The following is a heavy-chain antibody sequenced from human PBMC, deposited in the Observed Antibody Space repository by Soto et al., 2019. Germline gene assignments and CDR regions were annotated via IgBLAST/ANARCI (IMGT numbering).Heavy chain of an antibody. CDR1: RASIYTYS. D-gene: IGHD1-26*01. CDR2: IYSSGSA. V-gene: IGHV4-4*07. CDR3: ATIVGANDY. Sequence: SETLSLTCTVSRASIYTYSWTWIRQPAGKGLQWIGHIYSSGSANYSPSLKSRVSMSVDSSKNQISLKLTSVTAADTAVYYCATIVGANDYWGQGTLVTVSS. J-gene: IGHJ4*02.